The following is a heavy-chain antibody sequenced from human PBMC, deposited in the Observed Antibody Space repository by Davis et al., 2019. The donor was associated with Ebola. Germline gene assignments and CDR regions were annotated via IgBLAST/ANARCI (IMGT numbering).Heavy chain of an antibody. CDR1: GGSISSGDYY. J-gene: IGHJ4*02. CDR3: ARRKTYQPRHFDY. V-gene: IGHV4-30-4*01. CDR2: IYYSGST. Sequence: SETLSLTCTVSGGSISSGDYYWSWIRQPPGKGLEWIGYIYYSGSTYYNPSLKSRVTISVDTSKNQFSLKLSSVTAADTAVYYCARRKTYQPRHFDYWGQGTLVTVSS. D-gene: IGHD2-2*01.